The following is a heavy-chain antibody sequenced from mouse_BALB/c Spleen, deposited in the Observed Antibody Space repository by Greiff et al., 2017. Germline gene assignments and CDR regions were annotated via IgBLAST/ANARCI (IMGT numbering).Heavy chain of an antibody. CDR1: GYTFTSYW. CDR2: INPSTGYT. CDR3: ARKDYGSPFAY. Sequence: VKLVESAAELARPGASVKMSCKASGYTFTSYWMHWVKQRPGQGLGWIGYINPSTGYTEYNQKFKDKATLTADKSSSTAYMQLSSLTSEDSAVYYCARKDYGSPFAYWGQGTLVTVSA. D-gene: IGHD1-1*01. J-gene: IGHJ3*01. V-gene: IGHV1-4*02.